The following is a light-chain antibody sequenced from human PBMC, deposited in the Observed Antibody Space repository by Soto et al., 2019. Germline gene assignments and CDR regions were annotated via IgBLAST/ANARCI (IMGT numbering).Light chain of an antibody. CDR1: SSDVGGYKY. Sequence: QSVLTQPASVSGSPGQTITISCTGTSSDVGGYKYVSWYQQHPGKAPKLMIYEVNNRPSGVSSRFSGSKSGNTASLTISGLQAEDEADYYCSSFTSSSTWVFGGGTQLTVL. CDR3: SSFTSSSTWV. CDR2: EVN. J-gene: IGLJ3*02. V-gene: IGLV2-14*01.